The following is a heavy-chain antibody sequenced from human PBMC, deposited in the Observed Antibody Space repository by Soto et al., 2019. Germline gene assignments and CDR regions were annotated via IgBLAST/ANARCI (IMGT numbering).Heavy chain of an antibody. J-gene: IGHJ4*02. Sequence: SETLSLTCTVSGGSLNNNYYYWSWIRQPPGKGLEWIGHIYSVRSTYNNPSLESRVTISVDTSKNQFSLKLTSVTAADTAIYYCARGPSDEKVDSWGQGILVTVPQ. CDR2: IYSVRST. CDR3: ARGPSDEKVDS. CDR1: GGSLNNNYYY. V-gene: IGHV4-30-4*01.